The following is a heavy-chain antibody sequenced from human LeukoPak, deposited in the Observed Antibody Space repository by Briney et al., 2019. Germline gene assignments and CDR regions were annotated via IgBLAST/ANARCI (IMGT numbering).Heavy chain of an antibody. V-gene: IGHV4-39*07. J-gene: IGHJ4*02. CDR2: IYYSGSA. Sequence: SETLSLTCTVSGGSISSSSYYWGWIRQPPGKGLEWIGSIYYSGSAYYNPSLKSRVTISVDTSKNQFSLKLSSVTAADTAVYYCARPLKVRGAFDYWGQGTLVTVSS. CDR3: ARPLKVRGAFDY. CDR1: GGSISSSSYY. D-gene: IGHD3-10*01.